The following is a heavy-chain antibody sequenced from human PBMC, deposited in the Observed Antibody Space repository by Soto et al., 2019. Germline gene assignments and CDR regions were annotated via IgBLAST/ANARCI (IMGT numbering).Heavy chain of an antibody. CDR1: GGTFRSDT. CDR2: IIPMLGTA. CDR3: ARERIAVQRRRLYYYYYGMDV. J-gene: IGHJ6*02. Sequence: SVKVSCKGSGGTFRSDTINWVRQAPGQGLEWLGRIIPMLGTAEYAQKFQDRVTITAGKSTNTVYMELRNLRSEDTAVYYCARERIAVQRRRLYYYYYGMDVWGQGTTVTVSS. D-gene: IGHD6-19*01. V-gene: IGHV1-69*08.